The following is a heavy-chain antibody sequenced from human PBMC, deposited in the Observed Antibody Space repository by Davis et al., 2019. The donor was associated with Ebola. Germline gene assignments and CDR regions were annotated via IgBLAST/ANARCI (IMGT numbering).Heavy chain of an antibody. V-gene: IGHV3-7*03. CDR2: IKEAGSEK. D-gene: IGHD2-2*01. CDR1: GFTFNRYW. CDR3: ARVSVPAALVPIDYYAMDV. J-gene: IGHJ6*02. Sequence: GESLKISCAASGFTFNRYWMSWVRQAPGKGLQWVANIKEAGSEKYYVDSVKGRFTISRDNAKNSLYLQMNSLRAEETAVYYCARVSVPAALVPIDYYAMDVWGQGTTVTVSS.